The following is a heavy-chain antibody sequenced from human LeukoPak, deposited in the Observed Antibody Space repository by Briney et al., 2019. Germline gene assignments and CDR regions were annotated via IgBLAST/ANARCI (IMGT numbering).Heavy chain of an antibody. CDR1: GFTFNSYW. CDR3: ARDGGGGLVS. V-gene: IGHV3-74*01. J-gene: IGHJ4*02. CDR2: INTDGSST. Sequence: GGSLRLSCTASGFTFNSYWMHWVRQDPGKGLVWVSSINTDGSSTNYADSVKGRFTISRDNAKNTLYLQMDSLRAEDTAVYYCARDGGGGLVSWGQGTLVTVSS. D-gene: IGHD3-16*01.